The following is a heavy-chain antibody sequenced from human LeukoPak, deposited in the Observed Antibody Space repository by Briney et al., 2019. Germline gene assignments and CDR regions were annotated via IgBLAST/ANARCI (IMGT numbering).Heavy chain of an antibody. CDR2: IYPRDGST. V-gene: IGHV1-46*01. Sequence: ASVKVSCKASGYTFTSNYIHWVRQALGQGLEWMGMIYPRDGSTSYAQKFQGRVTVTRDTSTSTVHMELSGLRSEDTAVYYCARDQEGFDYWGQGTLVTVSS. CDR1: GYTFTSNY. J-gene: IGHJ4*02. CDR3: ARDQEGFDY.